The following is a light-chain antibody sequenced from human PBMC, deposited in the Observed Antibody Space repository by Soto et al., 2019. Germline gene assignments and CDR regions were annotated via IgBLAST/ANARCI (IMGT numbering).Light chain of an antibody. V-gene: IGKV1-5*01. CDR2: DVS. J-gene: IGKJ1*01. Sequence: DIQMAQAPSTLSASVGDRVTITCRASQSTSSWLAWYQQEPGKAPKVLIYDVSSLESGVPSRFSGSGSGTEFTLTINTLQPDDFATYYCQQYNTYSGTFGQGTKVDIK. CDR3: QQYNTYSGT. CDR1: QSTSSW.